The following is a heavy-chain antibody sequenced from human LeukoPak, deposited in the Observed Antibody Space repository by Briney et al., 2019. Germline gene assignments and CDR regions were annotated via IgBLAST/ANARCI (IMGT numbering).Heavy chain of an antibody. CDR2: TNSDGSST. CDR1: GFTFSSYW. Sequence: GGSLRLSCAASGFTFSSYWMHWVRQAPGKGLVWVSRTNSDGSSTSYADSVKGRFTISRDNAKNTLYLQMNSLRAEDTAVYYCARHQYYGMDVWGQGTTVTVSS. V-gene: IGHV3-74*01. CDR3: ARHQYYGMDV. J-gene: IGHJ6*02.